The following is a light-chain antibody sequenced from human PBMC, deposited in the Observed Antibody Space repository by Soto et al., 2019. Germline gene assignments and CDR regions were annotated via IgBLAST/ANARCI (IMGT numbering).Light chain of an antibody. CDR3: NSYTSKSTGV. CDR2: EVS. V-gene: IGLV2-14*01. Sequence: QSVLTQPASVSGSPGQSITISCTGTRSDVGGYNYVSWYQQHPGKAPNLIIYEVSNRPSGVSNRFSGSKSGNTASLTISGLQAEDEADYYCNSYTSKSTGVFGTGTKLTVL. J-gene: IGLJ1*01. CDR1: RSDVGGYNY.